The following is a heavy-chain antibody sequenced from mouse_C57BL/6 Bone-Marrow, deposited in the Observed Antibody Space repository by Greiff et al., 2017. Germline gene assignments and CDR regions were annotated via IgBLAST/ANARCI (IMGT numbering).Heavy chain of an antibody. Sequence: QVQLQQSGPELVKPGASVKISCKASGYAFSSSWMNWVKQRPGKGPEWIGRIYPGDGDTNYNGKFKGKATLTADKSSSTAYMQLSSLTSEDSAVYFCARYWFAYWGQGTLVTVSA. V-gene: IGHV1-82*01. CDR3: ARYWFAY. CDR2: IYPGDGDT. J-gene: IGHJ3*01. CDR1: GYAFSSSW.